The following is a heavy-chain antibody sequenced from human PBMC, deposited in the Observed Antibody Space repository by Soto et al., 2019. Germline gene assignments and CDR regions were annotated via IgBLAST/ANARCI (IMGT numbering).Heavy chain of an antibody. CDR2: VIPILGMA. V-gene: IGHV1-69*02. CDR1: GATFSSYS. Sequence: QVKRVQSGAEVKKPGSSVKVSGEASGATFSSYSFSWVRQAPGQGLDWMGRVIPILGMANYEQKFQGRVTITAAKSTSTVYIEMSSLRSEDTAVYYCARGGAVVVPGAVDRHNWFDPWGQGTLVTVSS. J-gene: IGHJ5*02. D-gene: IGHD2-2*01. CDR3: ARGGAVVVPGAVDRHNWFDP.